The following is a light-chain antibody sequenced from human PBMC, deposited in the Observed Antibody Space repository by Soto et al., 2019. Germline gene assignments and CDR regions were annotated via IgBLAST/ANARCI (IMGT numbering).Light chain of an antibody. Sequence: QSALTQPASVSGSPGQSITICCTGTSSDVGAYNYVSWYQQLPDKAPKLMIYDVTYRPSGVSNRFSGSKSGNTASLTISGLQAEDEADYFCSSYTTSSTLVFGGGTKVTVL. CDR3: SSYTTSSTLV. CDR2: DVT. CDR1: SSDVGAYNY. J-gene: IGLJ3*02. V-gene: IGLV2-14*03.